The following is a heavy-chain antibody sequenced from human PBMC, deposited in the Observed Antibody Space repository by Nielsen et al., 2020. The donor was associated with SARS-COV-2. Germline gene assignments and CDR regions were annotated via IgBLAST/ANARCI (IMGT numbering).Heavy chain of an antibody. CDR3: ARTDPGVPT. Sequence: WVRQAPGQGLEWMGGIIPIFGTANYAQKFQGRVTITADESTSTAYMELSSLRSEDTAVYYCARTDPGVPTWGQGTLVTVSS. V-gene: IGHV1-69*01. CDR2: IIPIFGTA. J-gene: IGHJ5*02. D-gene: IGHD7-27*01.